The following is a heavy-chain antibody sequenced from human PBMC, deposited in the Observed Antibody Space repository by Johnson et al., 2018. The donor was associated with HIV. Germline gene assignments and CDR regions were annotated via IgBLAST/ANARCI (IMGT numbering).Heavy chain of an antibody. D-gene: IGHD5-24*01. CDR3: ARNIEMATVGAFDI. CDR1: GFTVSSNY. Sequence: VQLVESGGGLVQPGGSLRLSCAASGFTVSSNYMSWVRQAPGKGLEWVANIKQDGSEKYYVDSVKGRFTISRDNAKNSLYLQMNSLRAEDTAVYWCARNIEMATVGAFDIWGPGTKVSVSS. J-gene: IGHJ3*02. V-gene: IGHV3-7*04. CDR2: IKQDGSEK.